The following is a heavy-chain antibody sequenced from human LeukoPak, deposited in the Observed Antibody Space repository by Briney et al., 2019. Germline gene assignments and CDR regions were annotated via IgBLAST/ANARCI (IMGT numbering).Heavy chain of an antibody. V-gene: IGHV3-15*01. CDR1: GFTFSNAW. CDR3: ARVLGSGHDY. D-gene: IGHD1-26*01. J-gene: IGHJ4*02. CDR2: IKSKTDGGTT. Sequence: KPGGSLRLSCAASGFTFSNAWMSWVRQAPGKGLEWVGRIKSKTDGGTTDYAAPVKGRFTISRDNSKNTLYLQMNSLRAEDTAVYYCARVLGSGHDYWGQGTLVTVSS.